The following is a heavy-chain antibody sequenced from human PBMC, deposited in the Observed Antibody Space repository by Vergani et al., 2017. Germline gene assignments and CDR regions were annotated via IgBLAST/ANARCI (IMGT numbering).Heavy chain of an antibody. CDR1: GGSVRRYA. V-gene: IGHV1-69*01. D-gene: IGHD1-7*01. J-gene: IGHJ4*02. Sequence: QVQLVQSGAEGKKPGSSGKVTCKASGGSVRRYASRWGRKAPGQGLEWMGGSSPIVGTANYAQKFQGTVTITVDESTSTAYMELSSLRSEDTAVYYCARAGVNWNYLFDYWGQGTLVTVSS. CDR2: SSPIVGTA. CDR3: ARAGVNWNYLFDY.